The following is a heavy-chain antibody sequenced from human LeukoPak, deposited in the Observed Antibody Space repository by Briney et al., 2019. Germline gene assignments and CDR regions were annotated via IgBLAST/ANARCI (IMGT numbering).Heavy chain of an antibody. V-gene: IGHV4-34*01. J-gene: IGHJ4*02. CDR3: ARGIHRGSYPY. CDR2: INHSGSS. D-gene: IGHD1-26*01. CDR1: GGSFSGYY. Sequence: SETLSLTCAVYGGSFSGYYWSCIRQPPGKGLEWIGEINHSGSSNYNPSLKSRVTISVDTSKNQFSLKLRSVTAADTAIYYCARGIHRGSYPYWGLGTLVTVSS.